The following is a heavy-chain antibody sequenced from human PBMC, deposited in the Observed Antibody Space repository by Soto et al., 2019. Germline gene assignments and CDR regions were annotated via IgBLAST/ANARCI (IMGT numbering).Heavy chain of an antibody. CDR2: IYYSGST. J-gene: IGHJ6*02. D-gene: IGHD6-19*01. Sequence: QVQLQESGPGLVKPSETLSLTCTVCGGSISSYYWSWIRQPPGKGLEWIGYIYYSGSTNYNPSLKSRVTISVDTSKNQFSLKLSSVTAADTAVYYCARAYSSGWFAYYYYGMDVWGQGTTVTVSS. CDR1: GGSISSYY. V-gene: IGHV4-59*01. CDR3: ARAYSSGWFAYYYYGMDV.